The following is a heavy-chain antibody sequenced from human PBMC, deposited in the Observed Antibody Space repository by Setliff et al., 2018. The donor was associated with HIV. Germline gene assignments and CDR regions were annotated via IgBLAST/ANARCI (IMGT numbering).Heavy chain of an antibody. Sequence: GASVKVSCKASADTFSSHVISWFRQAPGQGLEWMGGIIPIFGSANFPQNFQGRLTITVDEPTSTAYMELSSLTSDDTAVYYCARDDGGYNYAEAFDVGGQGTMVTVSS. J-gene: IGHJ3*01. D-gene: IGHD3-16*01. CDR1: ADTFSSHV. CDR2: IIPIFGSA. V-gene: IGHV1-69*13. CDR3: ARDDGGYNYAEAFDV.